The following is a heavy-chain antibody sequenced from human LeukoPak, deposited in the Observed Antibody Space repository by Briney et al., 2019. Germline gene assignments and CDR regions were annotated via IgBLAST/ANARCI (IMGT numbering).Heavy chain of an antibody. CDR2: ISAYNGNT. CDR1: GGTFSSYA. V-gene: IGHV1-18*01. D-gene: IGHD6-13*01. J-gene: IGHJ5*02. Sequence: ASVKVSCKASGGTFSSYAISWVRQAPGQGLEWMGWISAYNGNTNYAQKLQGRVTMTTDTSTSTAYMELRSLRSDDTAVYYCARAIAAGSEWFDPWGQGTLVTVSS. CDR3: ARAIAAGSEWFDP.